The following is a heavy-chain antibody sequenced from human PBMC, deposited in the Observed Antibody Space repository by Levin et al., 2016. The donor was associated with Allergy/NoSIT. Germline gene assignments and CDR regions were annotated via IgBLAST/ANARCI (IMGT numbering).Heavy chain of an antibody. CDR2: IHYSGST. V-gene: IGHV4-59*01. Sequence: SETLSLTCTVSRGSISSYYWSWIRQSPGKGLEWIGYIHYSGSTNYNPSLKSRVTMSIDTSNNHFSLKLRSVTAADTAMYYCARDFIWGRAFDIWGQGTMVTVFS. J-gene: IGHJ3*02. CDR3: ARDFIWGRAFDI. CDR1: RGSISSYY. D-gene: IGHD7-27*01.